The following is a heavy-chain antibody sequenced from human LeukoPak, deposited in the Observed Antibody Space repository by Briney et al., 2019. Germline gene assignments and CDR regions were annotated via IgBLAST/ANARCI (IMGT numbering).Heavy chain of an antibody. Sequence: SGTLSLTCTVSGGSISSYYWSWIRQPAGKGLEWIGRIYTSGSTNYNPSLKSRVTMSVDTSKNQFSLKLSSVTAADTAVYYCARVYYDILTGLYYFDYWGQGTLVTVSS. J-gene: IGHJ4*02. CDR3: ARVYYDILTGLYYFDY. CDR1: GGSISSYY. CDR2: IYTSGST. D-gene: IGHD3-9*01. V-gene: IGHV4-4*07.